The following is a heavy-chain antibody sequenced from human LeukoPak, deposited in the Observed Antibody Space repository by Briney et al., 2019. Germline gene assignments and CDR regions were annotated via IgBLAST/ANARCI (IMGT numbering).Heavy chain of an antibody. CDR2: IYSGGST. J-gene: IGHJ3*02. CDR1: GFTVSSNY. CDR3: ARARLYGGNFGIDASDS. D-gene: IGHD4-23*01. Sequence: PGGSLRLSCAASGFTVSSNYMSWVRQAPGQGLEWVSVIYSGGSTYYADSVKGRFTISRDNSKNTRYLQMNSHRAEDTAVYYCARARLYGGNFGIDASDSWGQGTMVTVSS. V-gene: IGHV3-53*01.